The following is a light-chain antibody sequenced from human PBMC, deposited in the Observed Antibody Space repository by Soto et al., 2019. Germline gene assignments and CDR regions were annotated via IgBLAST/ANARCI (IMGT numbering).Light chain of an antibody. CDR1: QGISSY. J-gene: IGKJ4*01. Sequence: AIRMTQSPSSFSASTGDRVTITCRASQGISSYLAWYQQKPGQAPKLLIYAASTLQSGVASRVSGSGSGTDFSRTISCLQSEDFATYYCQQYYSYLSFGGGTKVEIK. V-gene: IGKV1-8*01. CDR2: AAS. CDR3: QQYYSYLS.